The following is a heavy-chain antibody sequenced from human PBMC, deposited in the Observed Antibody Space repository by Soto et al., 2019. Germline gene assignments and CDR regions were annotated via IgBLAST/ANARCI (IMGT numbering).Heavy chain of an antibody. Sequence: GLEWMGWISAYNGNTNYAQKLQGRVTMTTDTSTSTAYMELRSLRSDDTAVYYCARDFFFHAEDGIRDVLTVSAFLLNRSSDL. D-gene: IGHD3-10*02. CDR2: ISAYNGNT. V-gene: IGHV1-18*01. J-gene: IGHJ2*01. CDR3: ARDFFFHAEDGIRDVLTVSAFLLNRSSDL.